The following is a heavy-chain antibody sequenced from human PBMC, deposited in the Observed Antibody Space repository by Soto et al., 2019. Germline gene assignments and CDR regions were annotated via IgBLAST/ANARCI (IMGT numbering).Heavy chain of an antibody. CDR1: GGSISSYY. CDR3: AREVHYYGSGSYYNGASWYFDL. J-gene: IGHJ2*01. Sequence: QVQLQESGPGLVKPSETLSLTCTVPGGSISSYYWSWIRQPPGKGLEWIGYIYYSGSTNYNPSLKSRVTISVDTSKNQFSLKLSSVTAADTAVYYCAREVHYYGSGSYYNGASWYFDLWGRGTLVTVSS. CDR2: IYYSGST. V-gene: IGHV4-59*01. D-gene: IGHD3-10*01.